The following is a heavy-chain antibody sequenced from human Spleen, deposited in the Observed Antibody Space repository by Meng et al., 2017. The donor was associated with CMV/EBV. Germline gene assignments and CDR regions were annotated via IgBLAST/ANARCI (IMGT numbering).Heavy chain of an antibody. CDR1: GSLNGFY. CDR3: ARGQGDSSGYYYYDYFDP. D-gene: IGHD3-22*01. CDR2: INHSGST. V-gene: IGHV4-34*01. J-gene: IGHJ5*02. Sequence: GSLNGFYWNWVRQAPGKGLEWIGGINHSGSTNYNPSLKSRVTISVDTSKIQFSLKLSSVTAADTAVYYCARGQGDSSGYYYYDYFDPWGQGTLVTVSS.